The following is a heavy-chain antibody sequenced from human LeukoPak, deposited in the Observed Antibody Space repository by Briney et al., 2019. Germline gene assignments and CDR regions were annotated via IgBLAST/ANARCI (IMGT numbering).Heavy chain of an antibody. Sequence: SETLSLTCTVSGGSISSGGYYWSWIRQHPGKGLEWIGYIYYSGSTYYNPSLKSRVTISVDTSKNQFSLKLSSVTAADTAVYYCARDSSASPFDPWGQGTLVTVSS. J-gene: IGHJ5*02. D-gene: IGHD6-6*01. V-gene: IGHV4-31*03. CDR1: GGSISSGGYY. CDR3: ARDSSASPFDP. CDR2: IYYSGST.